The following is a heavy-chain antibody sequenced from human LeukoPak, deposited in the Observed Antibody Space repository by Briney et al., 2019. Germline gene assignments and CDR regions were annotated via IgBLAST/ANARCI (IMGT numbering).Heavy chain of an antibody. CDR2: IYYSGST. J-gene: IGHJ4*02. CDR3: ARGGYDFWSGYRDY. V-gene: IGHV4-61*01. Sequence: SETLSPTCTVSGGSVSSGSYYWSWIRQPPGKGLEWIGYIYYSGSTNYNPSLKSRVTISVDTSKNQFSLKLSSVTAADTAVYYCARGGYDFWSGYRDYWGQGTLVTVSS. CDR1: GGSVSSGSYY. D-gene: IGHD3-3*01.